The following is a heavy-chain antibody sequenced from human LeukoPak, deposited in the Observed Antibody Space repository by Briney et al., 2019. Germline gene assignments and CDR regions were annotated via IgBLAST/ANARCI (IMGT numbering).Heavy chain of an antibody. V-gene: IGHV3-33*06. CDR1: GFTFRNYG. CDR3: AKVADIVVVVAANATMLEYYFDY. J-gene: IGHJ4*02. CDR2: IWYDGSNK. D-gene: IGHD2-15*01. Sequence: PGGSLRLSCAASGFTFRNYGMHWVRQAPGKGLEWVAVIWYDGSNKYYADSVKGRFTISRDNSKNTLYLQMNSLRAGDTAVYYCAKVADIVVVVAANATMLEYYFDYWGQGTLVTVSS.